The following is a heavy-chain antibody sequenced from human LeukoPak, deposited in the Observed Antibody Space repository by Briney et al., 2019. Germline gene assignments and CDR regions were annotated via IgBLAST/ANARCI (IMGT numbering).Heavy chain of an antibody. CDR2: IIPIFGTA. CDR1: GGTFSSYA. D-gene: IGHD5-12*01. Sequence: SVKVSCKASGGTFSSYAISWVRQAPGQGLEWMGGIIPIFGTADYAQKFQGRVTITADKSTSTAYMELSSLRSEDTAIYYCAKVATIIYYYYMDVWGKGTTVTISS. V-gene: IGHV1-69*06. J-gene: IGHJ6*03. CDR3: AKVATIIYYYYMDV.